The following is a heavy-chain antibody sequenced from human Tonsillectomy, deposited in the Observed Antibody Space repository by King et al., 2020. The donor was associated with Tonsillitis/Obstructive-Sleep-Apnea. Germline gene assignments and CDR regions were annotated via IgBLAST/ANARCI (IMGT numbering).Heavy chain of an antibody. V-gene: IGHV1-8*01. CDR1: GYTFTSYD. D-gene: IGHD5-18*01. CDR3: ARAGARVYNYGTLFN. Sequence: VQLVESGAEVKKPGASVKVSCKASGYTFTSYDINWVRKATGQGLEWMGWMNPNSGNTGYAQKFQGRVTMTRNTSISTAYMERSSLRSEDTDVYYCARAGARVYNYGTLFNWGQGTLVTVSS. J-gene: IGHJ4*02. CDR2: MNPNSGNT.